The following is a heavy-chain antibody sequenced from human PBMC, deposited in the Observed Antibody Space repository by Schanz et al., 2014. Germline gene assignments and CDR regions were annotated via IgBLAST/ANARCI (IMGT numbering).Heavy chain of an antibody. CDR1: RFTFSNYA. CDR3: ARDRPSGYALDF. V-gene: IGHV3-23*04. J-gene: IGHJ4*02. D-gene: IGHD5-12*01. Sequence: EVQLVESGGGLVQPGGSLRLSCAASRFTFSNYAMSWVRQAPGKGLEWVSAISGSGGSTYYADSVKGRFTISRDNSKKTLYVQMNSLRAEDTAVYYCARDRPSGYALDFWGQGTLVTVSS. CDR2: ISGSGGST.